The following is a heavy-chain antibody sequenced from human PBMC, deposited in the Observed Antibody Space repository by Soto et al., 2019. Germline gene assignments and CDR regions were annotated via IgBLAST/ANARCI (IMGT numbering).Heavy chain of an antibody. CDR2: IWYDGSYK. J-gene: IGHJ4*02. Sequence: QFQLVESGGGVVQPGRSLRLSCAASGFTFSSSGMHWVRQAPGKGLEWVAVIWYDGSYKYNADSVKGRFTISRDNSKNTLYLRMNSLRAEETALYYWARGNWKYGCFDHWGQGTLVTVSS. V-gene: IGHV3-33*01. CDR3: ARGNWKYGCFDH. D-gene: IGHD1-7*01. CDR1: GFTFSSSG.